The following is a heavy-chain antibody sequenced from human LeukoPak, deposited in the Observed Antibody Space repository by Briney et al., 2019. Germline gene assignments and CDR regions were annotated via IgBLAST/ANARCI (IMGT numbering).Heavy chain of an antibody. D-gene: IGHD6-19*01. CDR1: GFTVSSYG. J-gene: IGHJ4*02. Sequence: PGGTLRLSCAASGFTVSSYGMSWVRQAPGKGLEWVSAISGSGGSTYYADSVKGRFTISRDNSKNTLYLQMNSLRADDTASYYCGKTSSTVAGLQNDFWGQGTLVTVSS. CDR3: GKTSSTVAGLQNDF. CDR2: ISGSGGST. V-gene: IGHV3-23*01.